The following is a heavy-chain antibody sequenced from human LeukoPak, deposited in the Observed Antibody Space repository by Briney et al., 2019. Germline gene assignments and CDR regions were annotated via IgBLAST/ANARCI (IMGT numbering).Heavy chain of an antibody. CDR2: IYNSGGT. Sequence: TSSETLSLTCTVSGGSISRYYWSWIRQPPGKGLEWIGYIYNSGGTNYNPSLASRVTISVDTSKNQFSLKLSSVTAADTAVYYCARGRGSYWGQGTLVTVSS. CDR1: GGSISRYY. D-gene: IGHD3-16*01. CDR3: ARGRGSY. V-gene: IGHV4-59*01. J-gene: IGHJ4*02.